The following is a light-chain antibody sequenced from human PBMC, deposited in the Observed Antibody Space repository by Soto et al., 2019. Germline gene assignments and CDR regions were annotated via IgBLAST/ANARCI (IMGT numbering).Light chain of an antibody. CDR3: QQYSTYPWT. CDR2: DAS. Sequence: DVHMTQSPSTLSNSIGDRVTISCRASQNIGRWLAWYQQRPAKAPKVLIFDASSLESGVPSRFSGSGSATEFTLTISSLQPDDFATYYCQQYSTYPWTFGQGTKVDIK. V-gene: IGKV1-5*01. CDR1: QNIGRW. J-gene: IGKJ1*01.